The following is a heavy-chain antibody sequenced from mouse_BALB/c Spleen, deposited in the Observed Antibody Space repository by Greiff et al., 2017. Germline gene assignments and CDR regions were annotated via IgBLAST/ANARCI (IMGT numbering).Heavy chain of an antibody. Sequence: EVHLVESGGGLVKPGGSLKLSCAASGFTFSSYAMSWVRQTPEKRLEWVASISSGGSTYYPDSVKGRFTISRDNARNILYLQMSSLRSEDTAMYYCARGSDGYYVEFAYWGQGTLVTVSA. CDR3: ARGSDGYYVEFAY. CDR2: ISSGGST. CDR1: GFTFSSYA. J-gene: IGHJ3*01. D-gene: IGHD2-3*01. V-gene: IGHV5-6-5*01.